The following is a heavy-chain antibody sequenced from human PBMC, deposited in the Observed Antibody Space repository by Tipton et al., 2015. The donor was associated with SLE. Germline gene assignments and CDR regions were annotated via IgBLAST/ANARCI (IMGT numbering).Heavy chain of an antibody. J-gene: IGHJ6*03. CDR3: ARGGTRYCSSTSCFTGYYYYYMDV. D-gene: IGHD2-2*01. CDR1: GDSVTSGLYY. Sequence: TLSLTCSVSGDSVTSGLYYWSWIRQAAGKGLEWIGRKYISGTSNHNPSLKSRVTISVDTSKNQFSLKLSSVTAADTAVYYCARGGTRYCSSTSCFTGYYYYYMDVWGKGTTVTVSS. V-gene: IGHV4-61*02. CDR2: KYISGTS.